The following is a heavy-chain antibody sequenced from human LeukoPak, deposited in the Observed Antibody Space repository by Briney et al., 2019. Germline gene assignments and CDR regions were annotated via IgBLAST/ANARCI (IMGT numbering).Heavy chain of an antibody. CDR1: GFTFSSYW. Sequence: GGSLRLSCAASGFTFSSYWMSWVRQAPGKGLEWVANIKPDGSENYYVDSVKGRFTISRDNAKKSLYLHMNSLRAEDTAVYYCARGSSGTAVRGLAWAWFDPWGQGTLVTVSS. J-gene: IGHJ5*02. D-gene: IGHD3-10*01. V-gene: IGHV3-7*05. CDR2: IKPDGSEN. CDR3: ARGSSGTAVRGLAWAWFDP.